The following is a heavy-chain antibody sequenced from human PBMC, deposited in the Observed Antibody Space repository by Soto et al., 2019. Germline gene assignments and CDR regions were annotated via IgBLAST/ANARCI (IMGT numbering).Heavy chain of an antibody. CDR1: GGSVSSGSYY. Sequence: NPSETLSLTCTVSGGSVSSGSYYWSWIRQPPGKGLEWIGYIYYSGSTNYNPSLKSRVTISVDTSKNQFSLKLSSVTAADTAVYYCASDRIAARPGYYYGMDVWGQGTTVTVSS. D-gene: IGHD6-6*01. CDR2: IYYSGST. CDR3: ASDRIAARPGYYYGMDV. J-gene: IGHJ6*02. V-gene: IGHV4-61*01.